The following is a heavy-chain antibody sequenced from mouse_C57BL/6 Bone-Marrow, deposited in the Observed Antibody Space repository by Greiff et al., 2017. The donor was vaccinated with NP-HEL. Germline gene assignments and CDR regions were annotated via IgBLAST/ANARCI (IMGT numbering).Heavy chain of an antibody. CDR1: GFTFSSYG. J-gene: IGHJ1*03. CDR2: ISSGGRYT. Sequence: EVHLVESGGDLVKPGGSLKLSCAASGFTFSSYGMSWVRQTPDKRLEWVATISSGGRYTHSPDSVKGRFTISRDNAKNTLYLQMSSLESEDTAMYYCARRGKTDWYFDVWGTGTTVTVSS. CDR3: ARRGKTDWYFDV. V-gene: IGHV5-6*01.